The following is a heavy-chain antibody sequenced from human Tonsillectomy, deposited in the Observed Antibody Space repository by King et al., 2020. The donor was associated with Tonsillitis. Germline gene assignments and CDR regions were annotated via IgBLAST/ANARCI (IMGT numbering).Heavy chain of an antibody. CDR1: GFTFSGYW. CDR2: IHSAGSST. CDR3: ARGGDNVEGAFDV. D-gene: IGHD4-17*01. Sequence: VQLVESGGALIQPGGSLRLSCAASGFTFSGYWMHWVRQVPGKGLVWVSRIHSAGSSTNYADSVKGRFTISRDNAKNTLYLQMHSLRAEDTAVYYCARGGDNVEGAFDVWGQGPMVTVSS. J-gene: IGHJ3*01. V-gene: IGHV3-74*01.